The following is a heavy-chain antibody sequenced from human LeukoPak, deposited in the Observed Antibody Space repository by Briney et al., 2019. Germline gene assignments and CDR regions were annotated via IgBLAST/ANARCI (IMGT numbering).Heavy chain of an antibody. V-gene: IGHV4-59*12. CDR3: ARRKVRGKSSYFDY. CDR1: GGSISSYY. CDR2: IYYSGST. Sequence: SETLSLTCTVSGGSISSYYWSWIRQPPGKGLEWIGYIYYSGSTNYNPSLKSRVTISVDTSKNQFSLKLSSVTAADTAVYYCARRKVRGKSSYFDYWGQGTLVTVSS. J-gene: IGHJ4*02. D-gene: IGHD3-10*01.